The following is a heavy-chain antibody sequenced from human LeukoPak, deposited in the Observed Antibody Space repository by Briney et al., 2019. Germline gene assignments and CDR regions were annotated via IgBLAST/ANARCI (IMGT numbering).Heavy chain of an antibody. D-gene: IGHD5-18*01. CDR1: GGSISSSSAY. Sequence: SETLSLTCTVSGGSISSSSAYWGWIRQPPGKGLEWIGSIYYSKNTYYNPSLKSRVTISADTSKNQFPLTLGSVSATDTAVYYCVSPRGFSYGYFDHWGQGTLVTVSS. V-gene: IGHV4-39*01. CDR3: VSPRGFSYGYFDH. CDR2: IYYSKNT. J-gene: IGHJ4*02.